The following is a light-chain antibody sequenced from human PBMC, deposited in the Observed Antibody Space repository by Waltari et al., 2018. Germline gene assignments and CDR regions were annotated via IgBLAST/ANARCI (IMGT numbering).Light chain of an antibody. CDR3: QQYNDWPPWT. Sequence: EIVLTQSPATLSLSPGETATLSCRASQHINMNLAWYQHKPGQAPRLLFYGASTRESGVPARFSGSGSGTEFTLTISSLQSEDFGVYYCQQYNDWPPWTFGQGTKV. V-gene: IGKV3-15*01. CDR1: QHINMN. J-gene: IGKJ1*01. CDR2: GAS.